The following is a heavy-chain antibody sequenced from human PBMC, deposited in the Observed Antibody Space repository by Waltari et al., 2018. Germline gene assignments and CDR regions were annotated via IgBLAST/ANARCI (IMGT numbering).Heavy chain of an antibody. CDR3: ARPNLPTYSYLGYFDI. Sequence: DVQLVESVGGLVQPGSSLRLSCAASAFTFDDSAMHWVRQAPGKGLEWVSGISWNSGSIGYADSVKGRFTISRDNAKNSLYLQMNSLRAEDTALYYCARPNLPTYSYLGYFDIWGRGTLVTVSS. D-gene: IGHD5-18*01. J-gene: IGHJ2*01. CDR1: AFTFDDSA. V-gene: IGHV3-9*01. CDR2: ISWNSGSI.